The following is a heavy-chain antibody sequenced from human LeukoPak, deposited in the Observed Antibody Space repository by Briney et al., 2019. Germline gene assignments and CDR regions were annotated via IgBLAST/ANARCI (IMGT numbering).Heavy chain of an antibody. D-gene: IGHD1-1*01. J-gene: IGHJ3*02. V-gene: IGHV4-34*01. Sequence: SETLSLTCAVYGGSFSGYYWSWIRQPPGKGLEWIGEINHSGSTNYNPSLKSRVTISLDTSKNQFSLKLSSVTAADTAVYYCARDRRNSDAFDIWGQGTMVTVSS. CDR2: INHSGST. CDR3: ARDRRNSDAFDI. CDR1: GGSFSGYY.